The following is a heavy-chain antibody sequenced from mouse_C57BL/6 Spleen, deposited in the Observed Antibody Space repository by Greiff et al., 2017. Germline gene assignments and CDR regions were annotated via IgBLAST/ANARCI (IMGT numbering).Heavy chain of an antibody. CDR3: ASDYLMGCCYAMDY. CDR1: GYAFSSSW. D-gene: IGHD2-4*01. CDR2: IYPGDGDT. J-gene: IGHJ4*01. V-gene: IGHV1-82*01. Sequence: QVQLKESGPELVKPGASVKISCKASGYAFSSSWMNWVKQRPGKGLEWIGRIYPGDGDTNYNGKFKGKATLTADKSSSTAYMQLSSLTSEDSAVYFCASDYLMGCCYAMDYWGQGTSVTVSS.